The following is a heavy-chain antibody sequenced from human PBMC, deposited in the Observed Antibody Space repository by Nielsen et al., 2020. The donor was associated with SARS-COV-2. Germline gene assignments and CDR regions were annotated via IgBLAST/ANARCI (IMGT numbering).Heavy chain of an antibody. CDR3: ARGRSSSWYEPYYYYYGMDV. CDR1: GGSISSYY. CDR2: IYYSGST. V-gene: IGHV4-59*01. D-gene: IGHD6-13*01. J-gene: IGHJ6*02. Sequence: SETLSLTCTVSGGSISSYYWSWIRQPPGKGLEWIGYIYYSGSTNYNPSLKSRVTISVDTSKNQFSLKLSSVTAADTAVYYCARGRSSSWYEPYYYYYGMDVWGQGTTVTVSS.